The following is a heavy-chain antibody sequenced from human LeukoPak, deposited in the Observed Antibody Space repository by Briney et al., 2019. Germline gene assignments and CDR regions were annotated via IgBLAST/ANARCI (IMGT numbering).Heavy chain of an antibody. CDR3: ARDPAPNLQIYYYYYYGMDV. Sequence: RSGGSLRLSCAASGFTFSSYSMTWVRQAPGKGLEWVSSISSSSSYIYYADSVKGRFTISRDNAKNSLYLQMNSLRAEDTAVYYCARDPAPNLQIYYYYYYGMDVWGQGTTVTVSS. D-gene: IGHD4-11*01. V-gene: IGHV3-21*01. CDR1: GFTFSSYS. CDR2: ISSSSSYI. J-gene: IGHJ6*02.